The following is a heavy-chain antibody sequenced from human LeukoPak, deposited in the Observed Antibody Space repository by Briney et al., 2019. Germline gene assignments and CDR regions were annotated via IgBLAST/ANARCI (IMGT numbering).Heavy chain of an antibody. CDR1: GFTFSSYA. D-gene: IGHD3-22*01. V-gene: IGHV3-23*01. Sequence: PGGSLRLPCAASGFTFSSYAMSWVRQAPGKGLEWVSAISGSGGSTYYADSVKGRFTISRDNSKNTLYLQMNSLRAEDTAVYYCAKALYYYDSSGYLETTTDYYYYYMDVWGKGTTVTVSS. CDR2: ISGSGGST. CDR3: AKALYYYDSSGYLETTTDYYYYYMDV. J-gene: IGHJ6*03.